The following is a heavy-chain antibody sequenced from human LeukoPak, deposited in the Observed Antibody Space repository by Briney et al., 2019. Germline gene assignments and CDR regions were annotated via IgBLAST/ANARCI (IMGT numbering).Heavy chain of an antibody. Sequence: GGSLRLSCAASGFTFSTYWVHWIRQAPGKGLMWFSRITPDGSTTSHADFVKGRFTIARDNAKNTVSLQMNSLSAEDTALYYCVTLTSVVSEHAFDMWGQGTMVAVSS. D-gene: IGHD4-23*01. CDR3: VTLTSVVSEHAFDM. V-gene: IGHV3-74*01. CDR1: GFTFSTYW. CDR2: ITPDGSTT. J-gene: IGHJ3*02.